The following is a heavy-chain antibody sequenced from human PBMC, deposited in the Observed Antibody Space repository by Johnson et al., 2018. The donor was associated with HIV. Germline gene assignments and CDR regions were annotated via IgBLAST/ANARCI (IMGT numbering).Heavy chain of an antibody. V-gene: IGHV3-7*01. CDR3: ARDEYPLRAAAWKSAFDI. D-gene: IGHD6-13*01. CDR1: GFTFSSYW. Sequence: VQLVESGGGLVQPGGSLRLSCAASGFTFSSYWMSWVRQAPGKGLEWVANIKQDGSEKYYVDSVKGRFTISRDNAKNSLYLQMNSLRAEDTAVYYCARDEYPLRAAAWKSAFDIWGQGTTVTVSS. CDR2: IKQDGSEK. J-gene: IGHJ3*02.